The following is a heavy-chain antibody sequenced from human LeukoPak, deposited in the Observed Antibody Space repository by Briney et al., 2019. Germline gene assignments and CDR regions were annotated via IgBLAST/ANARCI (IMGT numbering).Heavy chain of an antibody. Sequence: ASVKVSCKASGYTFTSYGISWVRQAPGQGLEWMGWISAYNGNTNYAQKLQGRVTMTTDTSTSTAYMELRSLRSDDTAVYYCARDCSSTSCLLRAFDIWGQGTMVTVSS. J-gene: IGHJ3*02. V-gene: IGHV1-18*01. D-gene: IGHD2-2*01. CDR2: ISAYNGNT. CDR1: GYTFTSYG. CDR3: ARDCSSTSCLLRAFDI.